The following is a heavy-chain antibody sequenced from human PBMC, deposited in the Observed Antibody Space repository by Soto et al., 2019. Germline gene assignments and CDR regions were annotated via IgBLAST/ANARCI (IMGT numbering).Heavy chain of an antibody. CDR2: INPSGGSP. D-gene: IGHD5-12*01. V-gene: IGHV1-46*04. J-gene: IGHJ4*02. CDR3: ARAAYSGPDY. CDR1: GYTFSNYF. Sequence: QVQLVQSGAEVKKPGASVKVSCKASGYTFSNYFIHWIRQAPGQGPEWMGSINPSGGSPRYAQWLQGRLILTSDPSTTSLFMELARLRSDYTALYYCARAAYSGPDYWGQGTLVVVSS.